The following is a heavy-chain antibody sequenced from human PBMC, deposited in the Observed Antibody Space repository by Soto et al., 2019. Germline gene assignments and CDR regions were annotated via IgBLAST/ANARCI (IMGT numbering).Heavy chain of an antibody. CDR1: GYTFTNYD. Sequence: ASVKVSCKASGYTFTNYDINWVRQATGQGLEWMGWMNPNNGNAGYAQKFQGRVTMTRSTSIGTAYMELSSLRSEDTAVYYCATRGPIFGVVNGVDVWGQGTTVTVSS. V-gene: IGHV1-8*01. J-gene: IGHJ6*02. CDR3: ATRGPIFGVVNGVDV. D-gene: IGHD3-3*01. CDR2: MNPNNGNA.